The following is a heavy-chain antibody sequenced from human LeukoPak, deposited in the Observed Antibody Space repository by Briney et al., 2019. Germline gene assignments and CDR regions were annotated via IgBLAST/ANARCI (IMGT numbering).Heavy chain of an antibody. D-gene: IGHD3-22*01. V-gene: IGHV3-23*01. Sequence: GGSLRLPCAASGFTFSSYTMSWVRQAPGKGLEWVSGISGGGSTYYADSVKGRFTISRDNSKNTLYLQMTSLRAEDTAVYYCAKNLDYYDHSGLFDYWGQGTLVTVSS. J-gene: IGHJ4*02. CDR1: GFTFSSYT. CDR2: ISGGGST. CDR3: AKNLDYYDHSGLFDY.